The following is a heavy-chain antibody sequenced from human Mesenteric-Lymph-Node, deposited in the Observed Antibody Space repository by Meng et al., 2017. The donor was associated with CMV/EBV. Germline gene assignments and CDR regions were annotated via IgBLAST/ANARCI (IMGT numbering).Heavy chain of an antibody. V-gene: IGHV3-23*03. CDR1: GFTVNSNE. J-gene: IGHJ4*02. CDR3: AKDPHDY. CDR2: IYSGGSST. Sequence: GESLKISCAASGFTVNSNEMSWVRQAPGKGLEWVSVIYSGGSSTYYADSVKGRFTISRDNSKNTLYLQMNSLRAEDTAVYYCAKDPHDYWGQGTLVTVSS.